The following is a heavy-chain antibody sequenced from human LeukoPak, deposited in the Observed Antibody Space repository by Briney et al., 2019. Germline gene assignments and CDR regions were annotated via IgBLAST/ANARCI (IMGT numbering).Heavy chain of an antibody. CDR2: IYSGGST. CDR3: ARDLKAVAGTGD. J-gene: IGHJ4*02. V-gene: IGHV3-53*01. CDR1: GFTVSSNY. D-gene: IGHD6-19*01. Sequence: PGGSLRLSCAASGFTVSSNYMSWVRQAPGKGLEWVSVIYSGGSTYYADSVKGRFTISRDNAKNSLYLQMNSLRAEDTAVYYCARDLKAVAGTGDWGQGTLVTVSS.